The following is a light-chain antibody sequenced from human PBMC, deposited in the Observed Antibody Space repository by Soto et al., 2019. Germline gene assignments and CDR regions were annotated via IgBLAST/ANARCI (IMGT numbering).Light chain of an antibody. CDR2: ATS. CDR1: ETIGNY. Sequence: IQMTQSPSSLSAAVGDRVTISCRTSETIGNYVNWYQQRPGKAPNLLISATSFLQSGVPSRFSGNVSGKHFTLTINNLQPEDFGTYYCHLTHNTLIYTFGQGTK. CDR3: HLTHNTLIYT. J-gene: IGKJ2*01. V-gene: IGKV1-39*01.